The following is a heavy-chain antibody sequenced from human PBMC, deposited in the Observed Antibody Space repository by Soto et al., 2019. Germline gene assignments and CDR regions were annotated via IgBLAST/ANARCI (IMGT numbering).Heavy chain of an antibody. CDR3: AKSRVVTSYYYYYGMDV. D-gene: IGHD3-3*01. CDR2: ISGSGGST. V-gene: IGHV3-23*01. J-gene: IGHJ6*02. CDR1: GFTFSSYA. Sequence: PGGSLRLSCAASGFTFSSYAMSWVRQAPGKGLEWVSAISGSGGSTYYADSVKGRFTISRDNSKNTLYLQMNSLRAEDTDVYYCAKSRVVTSYYYYYGMDVWGQGTTVTVSS.